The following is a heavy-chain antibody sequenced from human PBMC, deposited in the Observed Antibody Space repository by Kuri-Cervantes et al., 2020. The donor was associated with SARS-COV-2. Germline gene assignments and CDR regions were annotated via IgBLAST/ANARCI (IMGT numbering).Heavy chain of an antibody. Sequence: GESLKISCAASGFTLSTYIMHWVRQAPGKGLEWVAVVRYDAHNTHYADSVKGRFTISRDNSENTLYLQMNSLRPEDTALYYCARESYGDWDYWGQGTLVTVSS. CDR3: ARESYGDWDY. J-gene: IGHJ4*02. CDR2: VRYDAHNT. CDR1: GFTLSTYI. V-gene: IGHV3-30*02. D-gene: IGHD4-17*01.